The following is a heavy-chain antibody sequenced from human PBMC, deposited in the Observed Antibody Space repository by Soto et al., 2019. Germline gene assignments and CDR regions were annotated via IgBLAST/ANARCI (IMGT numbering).Heavy chain of an antibody. V-gene: IGHV4-31*02. CDR2: IYYSGST. D-gene: IGHD7-27*01. J-gene: IGHJ4*02. Sequence: RQLPGRGLEWIAYIYYSGSTFYNPSLMSRLAISVDTSRNQFSLSLTSVTAADTAVYYCARLESVTRSLGCFDYWGQGIRVT. CDR3: ARLESVTRSLGCFDY.